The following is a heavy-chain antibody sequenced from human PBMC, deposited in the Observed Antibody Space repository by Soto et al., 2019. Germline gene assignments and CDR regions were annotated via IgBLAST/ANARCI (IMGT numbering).Heavy chain of an antibody. CDR2: IIPLFDAT. Sequence: QVQLVQSGAEVRKPGSSVKVSCKASGGTFTTYDISWVRQAHGKGLEWMGGIIPLFDATKYAQKFQGRVTITADKSTGTAYIELSSLRSEDTAMYYCARDRSSSWYNGTFYFDSWGQGILVTVSS. D-gene: IGHD6-19*01. J-gene: IGHJ4*02. V-gene: IGHV1-69*06. CDR1: GGTFTTYD. CDR3: ARDRSSSWYNGTFYFDS.